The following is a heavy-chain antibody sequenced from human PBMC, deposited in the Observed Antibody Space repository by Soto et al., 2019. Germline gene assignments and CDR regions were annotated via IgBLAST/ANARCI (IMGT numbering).Heavy chain of an antibody. Sequence: EVQLLESGGGLVQPGGSLRLSCAASGFTFSSYAMSWVRQAPGKGLEWVSASSGSGGSTYYADSVKGRFTISRDNSKNTLYLQMNSLRAEDTAVYYCAKRPQYGNWFDPWGQGTLVTVSS. CDR1: GFTFSSYA. CDR3: AKRPQYGNWFDP. J-gene: IGHJ5*02. CDR2: SSGSGGST. D-gene: IGHD4-17*01. V-gene: IGHV3-23*01.